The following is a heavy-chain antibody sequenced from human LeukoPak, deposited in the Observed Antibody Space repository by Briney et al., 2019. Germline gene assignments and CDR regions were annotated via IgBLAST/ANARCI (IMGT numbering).Heavy chain of an antibody. Sequence: GGSLRLSCAASGFTFSSYTMNWVRQAPGKGLEWVSSISRRSTYIYYADSVKGRFTISRDNAKNSLYLQMNSVRAEDTAVYYCARDLNTAMVWGLPDYWGQGTLVTVSS. CDR1: GFTFSSYT. CDR3: ARDLNTAMVWGLPDY. J-gene: IGHJ4*02. V-gene: IGHV3-21*01. CDR2: ISRRSTYI. D-gene: IGHD5-18*01.